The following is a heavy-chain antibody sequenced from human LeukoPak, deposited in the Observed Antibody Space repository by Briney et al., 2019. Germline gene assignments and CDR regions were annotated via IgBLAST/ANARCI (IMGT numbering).Heavy chain of an antibody. CDR1: GYTLTELS. CDR3: ATEQGLRVGARINWFDP. Sequence: ASVKVSCKVSGYTLTELSMHWVRQAPGKGLEWMGGFDPEDGETIYAQKFQGRVTMTEDTSTDTAYMELSSLRSEETAVYYCATEQGLRVGARINWFDPWGQGTLVTVSS. D-gene: IGHD1-26*01. CDR2: FDPEDGET. J-gene: IGHJ5*02. V-gene: IGHV1-24*01.